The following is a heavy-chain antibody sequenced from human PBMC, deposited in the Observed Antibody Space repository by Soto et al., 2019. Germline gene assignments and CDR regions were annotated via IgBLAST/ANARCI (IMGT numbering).Heavy chain of an antibody. CDR2: ISSSSSTI. D-gene: IGHD2-2*03. CDR1: GFSISRFG. V-gene: IGHV3-48*02. J-gene: IGHJ6*02. Sequence: GGSLRLSCAASGFSISRFGMNWVRQAPGKGLEWVSYISSSSSTIYYADSVKGRFTISRDNAKNSLYLQMNSLRDEDTSVYYCARDGYCISTTCYFLPDVWGQGTSVTVSS. CDR3: ARDGYCISTTCYFLPDV.